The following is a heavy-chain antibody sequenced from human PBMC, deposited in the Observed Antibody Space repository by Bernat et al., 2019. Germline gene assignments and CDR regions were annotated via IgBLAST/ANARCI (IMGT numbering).Heavy chain of an antibody. CDR2: MNSDGSST. J-gene: IGHJ3*02. CDR1: GFTFSSYW. V-gene: IGHV3-74*01. Sequence: EVQLVESGGGLVQPGGSLRLSCAASGFTFSSYWMHWVRQAPGKGLVWVSRMNSDGSSTSYADYVKGRFTISRDNAKNTLYLQMNSLRAEDTAVYYCARDGPSTYGDDAFDIWGQGTMVTVSS. D-gene: IGHD4-17*01. CDR3: ARDGPSTYGDDAFDI.